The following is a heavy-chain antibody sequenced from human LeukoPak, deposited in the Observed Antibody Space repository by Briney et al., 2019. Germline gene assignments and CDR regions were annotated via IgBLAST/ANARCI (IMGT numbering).Heavy chain of an antibody. Sequence: GGSLRLSCAASGFTFSSYGMSWVRQAPGKGLEWVSAISGSGGSTYYADSVKGRFTISRDNSKNTLYLQMNSLRAEDTALCHCARTRGDGYNQTPFDYWGQGTLVTVSS. CDR1: GFTFSSYG. CDR3: ARTRGDGYNQTPFDY. CDR2: ISGSGGST. D-gene: IGHD5-24*01. J-gene: IGHJ4*02. V-gene: IGHV3-23*01.